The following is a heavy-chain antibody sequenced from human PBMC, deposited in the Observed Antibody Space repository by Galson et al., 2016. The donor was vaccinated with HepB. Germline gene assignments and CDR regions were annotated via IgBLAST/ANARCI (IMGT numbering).Heavy chain of an antibody. CDR3: ARDLDHDFWSVIRAKNGMDV. CDR1: GFTFSSYS. V-gene: IGHV3-48*02. J-gene: IGHJ6*02. CDR2: ISSVGTNI. D-gene: IGHD3-3*01. Sequence: SLRLSCAASGFTFSSYSMNWVRQAPGKGLEWVSYISSVGTNIYYADSVKGRFTISRYNAKNSLFLQMNSLRDDDTAVYYCARDLDHDFWSVIRAKNGMDVWGQGTTVTVSS.